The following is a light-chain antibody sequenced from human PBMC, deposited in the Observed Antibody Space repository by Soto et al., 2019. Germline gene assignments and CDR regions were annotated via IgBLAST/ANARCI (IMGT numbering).Light chain of an antibody. J-gene: IGKJ1*01. V-gene: IGKV3-11*01. CDR1: QSVSSY. CDR2: DAS. CDR3: QLRSNLRT. Sequence: EVVLTQSPATLSLSPGERATLSCRASQSVSSYLAWYQQKPGQAPRLLIYDASNRATGIPARFSGSGSGTDFTLNISSLEPEDFAVYYCQLRSNLRTFGQGTQVEIK.